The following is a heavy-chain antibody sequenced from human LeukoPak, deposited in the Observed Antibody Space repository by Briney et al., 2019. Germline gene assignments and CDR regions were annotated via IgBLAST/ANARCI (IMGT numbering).Heavy chain of an antibody. V-gene: IGHV5-51*01. CDR3: ARFRELGSHIDY. CDR2: IYPGDFDT. Sequence: GESLKISCKGSGYTFTNYWIAWVRQTPGKGLEWMGIIYPGDFDTRYSPSFQGQVTISADKSISTAYLQWSSLKASDTAMYYCARFRELGSHIDYWGQGTLVTVSS. CDR1: GYTFTNYW. D-gene: IGHD7-27*01. J-gene: IGHJ4*02.